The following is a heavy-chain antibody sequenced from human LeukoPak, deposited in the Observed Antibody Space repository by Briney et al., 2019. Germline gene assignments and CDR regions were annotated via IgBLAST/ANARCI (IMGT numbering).Heavy chain of an antibody. J-gene: IGHJ4*02. D-gene: IGHD3-9*01. CDR2: ISYDGSNK. V-gene: IGHV3-30-3*01. CDR3: ARDRDPLTGNYGY. Sequence: GGSLRLSCAASGFTFSSYAMNWVRQAPGKGLEWVADISYDGSNKHYADSVKGRFTISRDNSKNTLYLQMNSLRTEDTAVFYCARDRDPLTGNYGYWGQGTLVTVSS. CDR1: GFTFSSYA.